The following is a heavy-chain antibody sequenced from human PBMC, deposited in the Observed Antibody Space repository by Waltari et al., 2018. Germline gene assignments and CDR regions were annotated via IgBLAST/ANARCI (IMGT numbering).Heavy chain of an antibody. CDR1: GGTFGTYA. V-gene: IGHV1-69*12. J-gene: IGHJ3*02. CDR2: GIPSFGTP. CDR3: AKREIGYAFDI. Sequence: QVQLVQSGADVKQPGASVKVSCKASGGTFGTYAITWVRQAPGQGLEWMGGGIPSFGTPNYAPKFQGRGTVSADPSTSTAYLEVRRLISEDTAVYYCAKREIGYAFDIWGHGTMVTVSS. D-gene: IGHD1-26*01.